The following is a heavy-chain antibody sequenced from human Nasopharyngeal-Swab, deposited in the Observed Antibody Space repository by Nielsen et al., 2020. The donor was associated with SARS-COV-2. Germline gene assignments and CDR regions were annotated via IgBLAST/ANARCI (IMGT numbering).Heavy chain of an antibody. CDR1: GYTLTELS. V-gene: IGHV1-24*01. D-gene: IGHD5-24*01. J-gene: IGHJ3*02. Sequence: ASVKVSCKVSGYTLTELSMHWVRQAPGKGLEWMGGFDPEDGETIYAQKFQGRVTMTEDTSTDTAYMELSSLRSEDTAVYYCATGFATIKAFDIWGQGTMVTVSS. CDR3: ATGFATIKAFDI. CDR2: FDPEDGET.